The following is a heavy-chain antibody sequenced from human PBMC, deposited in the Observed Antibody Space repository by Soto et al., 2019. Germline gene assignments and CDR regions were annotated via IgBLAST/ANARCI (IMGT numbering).Heavy chain of an antibody. CDR1: DSTFTIIN. J-gene: IGHJ6*02. CDR3: AREKTSYGMDV. Sequence: QVQLVQSGAEVKKPGASVKVSGKVSDSTFTIINLNGGRQATGQGLEWMGWMNPNSGNTGYGQKFQGRVTMTRNTSISTAYMELSSLRSEDTAVYYCAREKTSYGMDVWGQGTTVTVSS. CDR2: MNPNSGNT. V-gene: IGHV1-8*01.